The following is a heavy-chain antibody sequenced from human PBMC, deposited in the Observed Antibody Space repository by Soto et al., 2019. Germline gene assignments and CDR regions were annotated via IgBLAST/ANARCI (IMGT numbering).Heavy chain of an antibody. Sequence: SETLSLTCAVYGGSFSGYYWSWIRQPPGKGLEWIGEINHSGSTNYNPSLKSRVTISVDTSKNHFSLKLSSVTAADTAVYYCARGSVVRELLLVYYYYGKDVWGQGTTVTVSS. D-gene: IGHD1-26*01. CDR2: INHSGST. CDR1: GGSFSGYY. J-gene: IGHJ6*02. CDR3: ARGSVVRELLLVYYYYGKDV. V-gene: IGHV4-34*01.